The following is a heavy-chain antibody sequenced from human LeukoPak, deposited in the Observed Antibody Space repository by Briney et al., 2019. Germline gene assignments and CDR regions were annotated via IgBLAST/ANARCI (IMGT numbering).Heavy chain of an antibody. CDR2: IIPISATP. CDR1: GGTFSTYL. D-gene: IGHD6-13*01. J-gene: IGHJ5*02. Sequence: SVKVSCKASGGTFSTYLISWVRQAPGQGLEWMGGIIPISATPNYAQKFQGRVTISADESTSTVYMDLSSLRSEDTAVYYCAGIVAAVPPSPKAENWFDPWGQGTLVTVSS. V-gene: IGHV1-69*13. CDR3: AGIVAAVPPSPKAENWFDP.